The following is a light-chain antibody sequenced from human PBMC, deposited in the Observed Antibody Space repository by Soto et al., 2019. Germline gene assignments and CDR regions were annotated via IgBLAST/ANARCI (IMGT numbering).Light chain of an antibody. Sequence: ETVLTQSPATLSLSPGERATLSCRASESVSNSLAWYQHKPGQAPRLLIHGATTRATGIPARFSGSGSGTEFTLTISSLQSEDFAVYYCQQYNNWPRTFGQGTKVDI. CDR1: ESVSNS. CDR3: QQYNNWPRT. J-gene: IGKJ1*01. CDR2: GAT. V-gene: IGKV3-15*01.